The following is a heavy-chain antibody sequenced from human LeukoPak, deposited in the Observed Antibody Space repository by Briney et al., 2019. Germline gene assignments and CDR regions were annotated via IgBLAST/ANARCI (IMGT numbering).Heavy chain of an antibody. CDR2: ISWIGSST. J-gene: IGHJ4*02. Sequence: AGGSLRLSCAVSGFTFDDYAMSWVRQGPGKGLEWVSGISWIGSSTGHADSVKGRFTISRDNARNSLYLQMNSLRAEDTAFYYCARVLRHFDWSPFDYWGQGILVTVSS. CDR3: ARVLRHFDWSPFDY. D-gene: IGHD3-9*01. CDR1: GFTFDDYA. V-gene: IGHV3-20*04.